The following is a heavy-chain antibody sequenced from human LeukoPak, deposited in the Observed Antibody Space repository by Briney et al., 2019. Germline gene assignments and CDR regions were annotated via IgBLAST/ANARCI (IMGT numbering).Heavy chain of an antibody. J-gene: IGHJ4*02. V-gene: IGHV1-69*04. Sequence: SVKVSCKASGGTFSSYAISWVRQAPGQGLEWMGRIIPILGIANYAQKFQGRVTITADKSTSTAYMELSSLRSEDTAVYYCASPTGYSSGWLDYWGQGTLVTASS. CDR3: ASPTGYSSGWLDY. D-gene: IGHD6-19*01. CDR2: IIPILGIA. CDR1: GGTFSSYA.